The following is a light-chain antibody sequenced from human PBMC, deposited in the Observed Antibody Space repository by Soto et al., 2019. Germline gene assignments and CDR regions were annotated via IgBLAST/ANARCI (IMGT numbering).Light chain of an antibody. V-gene: IGKV1-33*01. J-gene: IGKJ5*01. CDR2: DAS. CDR1: QDVRYY. Sequence: DIQITQSPPSLGASLLRRVCIXGKASQDVRYYLNWYQQKTGQAPKLLIYDASQLETGVPSRFSGSGSGTDFTFTINSLQPEDIGTYYCQHYNSFPMTFGQGTRLEIK. CDR3: QHYNSFPMT.